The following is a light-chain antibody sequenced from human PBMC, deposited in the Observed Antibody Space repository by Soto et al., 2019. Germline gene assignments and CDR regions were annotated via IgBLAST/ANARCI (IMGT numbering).Light chain of an antibody. Sequence: EIELTQSPGALSLSPGERATLTCRASQSVSSGYLAWYQHKPGQAPRLLIFGASIRSAGIPDRFTGSGSGADFTLTISRLEPEDFAVYYCQQYGSSPRTFGQGTKVDIK. CDR2: GAS. CDR3: QQYGSSPRT. CDR1: QSVSSGY. J-gene: IGKJ1*01. V-gene: IGKV3-20*01.